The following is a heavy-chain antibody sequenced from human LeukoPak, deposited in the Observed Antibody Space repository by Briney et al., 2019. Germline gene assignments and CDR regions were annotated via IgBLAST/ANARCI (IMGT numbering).Heavy chain of an antibody. CDR2: IYYSGST. CDR1: GGSISSYY. Sequence: SETLSLTCTVSGGSISSYYWSWIRQPPGKGLECIGYIYYSGSTNYNPSLKSRVTISVDTSKNQFSLKLSSVTAADTAVYYCARDIVVVPAAIDYFDYWGQGTLVTVSS. CDR3: ARDIVVVPAAIDYFDY. V-gene: IGHV4-59*01. D-gene: IGHD2-2*01. J-gene: IGHJ4*02.